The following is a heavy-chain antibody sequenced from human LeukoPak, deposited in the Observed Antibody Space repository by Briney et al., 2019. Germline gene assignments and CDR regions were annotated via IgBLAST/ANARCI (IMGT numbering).Heavy chain of an antibody. CDR2: VSFSSHII. V-gene: IGHV3-48*04. Sequence: GSLRLSCAASGFTFSSYGMNWVRQAPGKGLEWISYVSFSSHIIHYADSVKGRFTISRDNSKNSLYLQMYSLRAEDTAVYYCTRSPLAAAGIADYWGQGTLVIVSS. J-gene: IGHJ4*02. CDR3: TRSPLAAAGIADY. D-gene: IGHD6-13*01. CDR1: GFTFSSYG.